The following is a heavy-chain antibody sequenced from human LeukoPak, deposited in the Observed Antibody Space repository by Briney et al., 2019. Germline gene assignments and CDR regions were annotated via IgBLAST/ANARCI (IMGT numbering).Heavy chain of an antibody. CDR2: IIPIFGTA. J-gene: IGHJ4*02. CDR1: GGTFSSYA. D-gene: IGHD1-7*01. CDR3: ARSWGDWNYGYFDY. Sequence: SSVKVSCKASGGTFSSYAISWVRLAPGQGLEWMGRIIPIFGTANYAQKFQGRVTITTDESTSTAYMELSSLRSEDTAVYYCARSWGDWNYGYFDYWGQGTLVTVSS. V-gene: IGHV1-69*05.